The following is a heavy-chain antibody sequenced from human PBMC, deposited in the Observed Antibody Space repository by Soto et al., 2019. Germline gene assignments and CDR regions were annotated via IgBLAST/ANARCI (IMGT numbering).Heavy chain of an antibody. CDR3: AKDPYLYSSSWDSWFDP. CDR2: ISGSGGST. CDR1: GSTFLSSV. D-gene: IGHD6-13*01. J-gene: IGHJ5*02. V-gene: IGHV3-23*01. Sequence: GGSLNLSVASPGSTFLSSVMRGVRPAPGHGLEWVSAISGSGGSTYYADSVKGRFTISRDNSKNTLYLQMNSLRAEDTAVYYCAKDPYLYSSSWDSWFDPWGQGTLVTVSS.